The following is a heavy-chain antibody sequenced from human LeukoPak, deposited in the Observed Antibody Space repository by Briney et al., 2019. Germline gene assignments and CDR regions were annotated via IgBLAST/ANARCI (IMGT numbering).Heavy chain of an antibody. CDR1: GFTFSSYD. D-gene: IGHD4-17*01. V-gene: IGHV3-48*03. J-gene: IGHJ4*02. CDR3: ARDGTVTTLRPLDY. Sequence: SGGSLRLSCAASGFTFSSYDMNWVRQAPGKGLEWVSYISSSGSTIFYADSVKGRFTISRDNAKNSLFLQMNSLRVEDTAVYYCARDGTVTTLRPLDYWGQGTLVTVSS. CDR2: ISSSGSTI.